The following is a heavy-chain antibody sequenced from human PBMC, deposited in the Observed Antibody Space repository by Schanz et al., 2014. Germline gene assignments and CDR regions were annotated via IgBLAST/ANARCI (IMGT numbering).Heavy chain of an antibody. Sequence: EVQVVESGGGLVQPGGSLRLSCAASGFTFSDYGMSWVRQAPGKGLEWVSGISGSGGSTYDAGSVKGRFTISRDNSKNTLYLQMNSLRAEDTAVYYCAKDHAGSDILTALGNWGQGTLVTVSS. V-gene: IGHV3-23*04. D-gene: IGHD3-9*01. J-gene: IGHJ4*02. CDR2: ISGSGGST. CDR1: GFTFSDYG. CDR3: AKDHAGSDILTALGN.